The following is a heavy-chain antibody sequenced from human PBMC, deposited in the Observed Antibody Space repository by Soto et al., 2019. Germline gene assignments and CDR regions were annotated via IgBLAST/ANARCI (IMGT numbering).Heavy chain of an antibody. D-gene: IGHD2-2*02. J-gene: IGHJ4*02. CDR2: ISYDGSNK. Sequence: GGSLRLSCAASGFTFSSYAMHWVRQAPGKGLEWVAVISYDGSNKYYADSVKGRFTISRDNSKNTLYLQMNSLRAGDTAVYYCARDLYRSAHVNAFGYWGQGTLVTVSS. CDR1: GFTFSSYA. V-gene: IGHV3-30-3*01. CDR3: ARDLYRSAHVNAFGY.